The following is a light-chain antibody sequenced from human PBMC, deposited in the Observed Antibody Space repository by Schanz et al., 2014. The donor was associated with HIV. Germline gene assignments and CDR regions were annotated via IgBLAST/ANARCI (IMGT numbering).Light chain of an antibody. J-gene: IGLJ1*01. CDR3: GTWDSGLSVYV. Sequence: QSVLTQPPSVSAAPGQKVTISCSGSSSNIGNNYVSWYQQFPGTAPKLLIYDNSKRPSGIPDRFSGSKSGTSATLGITGLQTGDEADYYCGTWDSGLSVYVFGTGTKLTVL. V-gene: IGLV1-51*01. CDR2: DNS. CDR1: SSNIGNNY.